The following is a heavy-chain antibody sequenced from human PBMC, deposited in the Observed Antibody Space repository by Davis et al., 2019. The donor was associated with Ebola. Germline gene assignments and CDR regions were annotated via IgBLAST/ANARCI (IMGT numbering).Heavy chain of an antibody. CDR1: GYTFTSYG. D-gene: IGHD4-17*01. V-gene: IGHV1-18*01. CDR2: ISAYNGNT. J-gene: IGHJ6*02. Sequence: AASVKVSCKASGYTFTSYGISWVRQAPGQGLEWMGWISAYNGNTNYAQKLQGRVTMTTDTSASTAYMELSSLRSEDTAVYYCARDHEAVTLYYYGMDVWGQGTTVTVSS. CDR3: ARDHEAVTLYYYGMDV.